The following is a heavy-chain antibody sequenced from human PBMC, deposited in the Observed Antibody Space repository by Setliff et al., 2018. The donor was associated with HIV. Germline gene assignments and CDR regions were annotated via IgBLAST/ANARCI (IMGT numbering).Heavy chain of an antibody. J-gene: IGHJ4*01. CDR2: ISGSGSRP. V-gene: IGHV3-23*01. CDR1: GFTFNNHA. CDR3: ARVQEPSYYDSSGYGNFDS. D-gene: IGHD3-22*01. Sequence: GESLKISCAASGFTFNNHAINWVRQPLGKGLQWVSGISGSGSRPFYADSVVARFTISRDNSKNTVYLHMNNLRAEDTALYYCARVQEPSYYDSSGYGNFDSLGHGTLVTVSS.